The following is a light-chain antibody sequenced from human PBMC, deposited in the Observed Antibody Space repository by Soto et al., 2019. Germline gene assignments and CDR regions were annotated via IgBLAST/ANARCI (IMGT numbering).Light chain of an antibody. CDR3: QHYGTSPFT. V-gene: IGKV3-20*01. J-gene: IGKJ3*01. CDR2: GAS. CDR1: ERISSNF. Sequence: VLTQSPDTLSLSPGERATLSCRASERISSNFLAWYQQRPGLAPRLLIYGASTKAYGIPDRFSGSGSGTDFALTISRLEPEDFALFYCQHYGTSPFTFVPGTTVEIK.